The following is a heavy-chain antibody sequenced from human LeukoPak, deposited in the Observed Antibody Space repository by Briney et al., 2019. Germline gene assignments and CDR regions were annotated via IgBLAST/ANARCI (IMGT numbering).Heavy chain of an antibody. J-gene: IGHJ3*02. V-gene: IGHV4-59*01. CDR3: ATYPPNI. Sequence: SETLSLTCTVSGGSISSYYWSWIRQPPGKGLEWIGYIYYSGSTNYNPSLTSRVTISVDTSKNQFSLKLSSVTAADTAVYYCATYPPNIWGQGTMVTVSS. CDR2: IYYSGST. CDR1: GGSISSYY.